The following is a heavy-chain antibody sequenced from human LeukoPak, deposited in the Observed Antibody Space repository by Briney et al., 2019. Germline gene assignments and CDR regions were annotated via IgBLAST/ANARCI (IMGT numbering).Heavy chain of an antibody. CDR1: GFSVRGSY. V-gene: IGHV3-66*01. CDR3: AIPVGGYFDY. J-gene: IGHJ4*02. CDR2: TYSTGNK. Sequence: GGSLRLSCAASGFSVRGSYISWVRQAPGKGLEWVSITYSTGNKYYADSVKGRFTISRDNSKDTLYLQMNSLRAEDTAVYYCAIPVGGYFDYWGQGISVTVSS.